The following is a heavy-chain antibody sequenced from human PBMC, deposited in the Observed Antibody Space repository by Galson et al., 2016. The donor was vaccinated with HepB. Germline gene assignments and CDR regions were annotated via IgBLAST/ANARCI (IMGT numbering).Heavy chain of an antibody. J-gene: IGHJ4*02. D-gene: IGHD1-26*01. Sequence: SLRLSCAASGFTFGDHAVIWFRQAPGKGLEWVANIHQDGGQRYYGDSVKGRFTVSRDDAKNSLYLHMNSLRVDDTALYYCARRMLVGAGFDYWGQGALVTVSS. CDR3: ARRMLVGAGFDY. CDR2: IHQDGGQR. V-gene: IGHV3-7*04. CDR1: GFTFGDHA.